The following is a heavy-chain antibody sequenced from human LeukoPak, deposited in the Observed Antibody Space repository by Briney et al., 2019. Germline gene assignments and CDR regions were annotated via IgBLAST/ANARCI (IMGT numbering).Heavy chain of an antibody. CDR1: GGTFSSYA. D-gene: IGHD3-22*01. Sequence: SVKVCCKASGGTFSSYAISWVRQAPGQGLEWMGGIIPIFGTANYAQKFQGRVTITADESTSTAYMELSSLRSEDTAVYYCARVVTMIVVVYSHWFDPWGQGTLVTVSS. CDR2: IIPIFGTA. V-gene: IGHV1-69*01. CDR3: ARVVTMIVVVYSHWFDP. J-gene: IGHJ5*02.